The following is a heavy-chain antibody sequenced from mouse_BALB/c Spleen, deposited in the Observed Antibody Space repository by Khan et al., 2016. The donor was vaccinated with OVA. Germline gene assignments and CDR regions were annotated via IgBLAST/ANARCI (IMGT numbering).Heavy chain of an antibody. J-gene: IGHJ3*01. V-gene: IGHV5-4*02. CDR2: ISDGGNYT. CDR3: ARGGYGSFAF. CDR1: GFTFSDYY. Sequence: EVELVESGGGLVKPVGSLKLSCAASGFTFSDYYMYWVRQTPEKRLEWVATISDGGNYTSYPDSVKGRFTISRDNAKNNLYLQMSSLKSEDTAMYYCARGGYGSFAFWGQGTLVTVSA. D-gene: IGHD2-14*01.